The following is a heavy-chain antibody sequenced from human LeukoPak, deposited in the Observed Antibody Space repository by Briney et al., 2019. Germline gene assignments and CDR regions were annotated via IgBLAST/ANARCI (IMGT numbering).Heavy chain of an antibody. CDR1: GFTFSSYS. V-gene: IGHV3-48*01. CDR2: ISSSSSTI. D-gene: IGHD5-18*01. J-gene: IGHJ5*02. CDR3: ARYPVRYSYGSGNWFDP. Sequence: GGSLRLSCAASGFTFSSYSMNWVRQAPGKGLEWVSYISSSSSTIYYADSVKGRFTISRDNAKNSLYLQMNSLRAEDTAVYYCARYPVRYSYGSGNWFDPWGQGTLVTVSS.